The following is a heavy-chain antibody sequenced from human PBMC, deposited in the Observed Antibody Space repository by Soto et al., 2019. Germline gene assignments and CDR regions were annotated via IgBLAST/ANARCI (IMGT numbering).Heavy chain of an antibody. V-gene: IGHV4-34*01. J-gene: IGHJ3*02. CDR2: INHSGST. CDR1: GGSFSGYY. CDR3: ARGHEIVVVVAAPTRAFDI. Sequence: SETLSLTCAVYGGSFSGYYWSWIRQPPGKGLEWIGEINHSGSTNYNPSLKSRVTISVDTSKNQFSLKLSSVTAADTAVYYCARGHEIVVVVAAPTRAFDIWGQGTMVTVSS. D-gene: IGHD2-15*01.